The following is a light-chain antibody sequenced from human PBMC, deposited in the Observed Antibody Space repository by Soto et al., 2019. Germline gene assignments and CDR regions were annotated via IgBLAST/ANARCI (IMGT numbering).Light chain of an antibody. CDR3: QQLKNYPLP. J-gene: IGKJ5*01. Sequence: DIQLTQSPSFLSASVGDRVTITCRASQGISSYLAWYQQRAGKAPKFLMYAAPTLQSGVPSRFSGSGSGTEFALTINSLQPEDFATYYCQQLKNYPLPFGGGTRLEIK. V-gene: IGKV1-9*01. CDR2: AAP. CDR1: QGISSY.